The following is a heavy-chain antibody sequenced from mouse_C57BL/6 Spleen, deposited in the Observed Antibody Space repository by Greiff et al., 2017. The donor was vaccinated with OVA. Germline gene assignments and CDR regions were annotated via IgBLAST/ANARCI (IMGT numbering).Heavy chain of an antibody. CDR2: IDPSDSYT. Sequence: QVQLQQSGAELVKPGASVKLSCKASGYTFTSYWMQWVKQRPGQGLEWIGEIDPSDSYTNYNQKFKGKATLTVDTSSSTAYMQLSSLTSEDSAVYYCARSPITTVVEGYFDVWGTGTTVTVSS. CDR1: GYTFTSYW. V-gene: IGHV1-50*01. D-gene: IGHD1-1*01. CDR3: ARSPITTVVEGYFDV. J-gene: IGHJ1*03.